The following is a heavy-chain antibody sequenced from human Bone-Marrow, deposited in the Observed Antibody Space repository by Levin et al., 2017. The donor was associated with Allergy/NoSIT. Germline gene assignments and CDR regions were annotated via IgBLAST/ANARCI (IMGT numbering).Heavy chain of an antibody. CDR2: IPSSGAYI. Sequence: GGSLRLSCAASGFTFSNYIMNWVRQAPGKGLEWVSSIPSSGAYISYADSVRGRFTISRDNAKNSLYLQMNSLRAEDTAVYYCAGGYCDGGSCYVFDYWGQGTLVTVSS. D-gene: IGHD2-15*01. J-gene: IGHJ4*02. CDR3: AGGYCDGGSCYVFDY. CDR1: GFTFSNYI. V-gene: IGHV3-21*01.